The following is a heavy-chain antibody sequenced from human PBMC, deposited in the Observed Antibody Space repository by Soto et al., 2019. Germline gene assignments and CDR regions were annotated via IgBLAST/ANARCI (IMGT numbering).Heavy chain of an antibody. J-gene: IGHJ4*02. CDR2: VNHSGTT. CDR1: GGSFSGYY. V-gene: IGHV4-34*01. CDR3: ARGIGYCSSINCYSYRRLRLDS. Sequence: QVQLQQWGAGLLKPSETLSLTCAVYGGSFSGYYWTWIRQSPEKGLEWIGEVNHSGTTYYNPSLKTRVTISVYTPKNQFSLKRSSVTAADTAVYYCARGIGYCSSINCYSYRRLRLDSWGQGTLVTVSS. D-gene: IGHD2-2*01.